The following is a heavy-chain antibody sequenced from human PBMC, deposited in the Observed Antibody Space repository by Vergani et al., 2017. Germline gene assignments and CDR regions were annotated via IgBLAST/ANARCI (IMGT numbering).Heavy chain of an antibody. V-gene: IGHV1-69*02. CDR1: GGTFSSYT. CDR2: IIPILGIA. J-gene: IGHJ4*02. D-gene: IGHD5-12*01. CDR3: ASDHPNGYSGYDSTEYYFDY. Sequence: QVQLVHSGAEVQKPGSSVKVSCKASGGTFSSYTISWVRQAPGQGLEWMGRIIPILGIANYAQKFQGRVTITADKSTSTAFMELSSLRSEDTAVYYCASDHPNGYSGYDSTEYYFDYWGQGTLVTVSS.